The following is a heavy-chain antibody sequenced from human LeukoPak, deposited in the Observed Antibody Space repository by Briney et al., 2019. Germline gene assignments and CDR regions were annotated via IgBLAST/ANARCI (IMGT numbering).Heavy chain of an antibody. CDR1: GFTFSSYA. V-gene: IGHV3-23*01. J-gene: IGHJ3*02. D-gene: IGHD4-17*01. CDR2: ISGSGDST. Sequence: PGGSLRLSCAASGFTFSSYAMSWVRQAPGKGLEWVSAISGSGDSTNYADSVKGRFTISRDNSKNTLYLQMNSLRAEDTAVCYCARDGTVTIWDAFDIWGQGTMVTVSS. CDR3: ARDGTVTIWDAFDI.